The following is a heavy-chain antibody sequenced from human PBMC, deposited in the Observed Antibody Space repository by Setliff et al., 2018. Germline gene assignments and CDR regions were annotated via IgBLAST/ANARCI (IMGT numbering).Heavy chain of an antibody. V-gene: IGHV1-69*05. CDR3: ARERGDIVSTTSYYYYMDV. CDR2: ITPIFGAT. CDR1: RGTFSSYG. D-gene: IGHD5-12*01. Sequence: ASVKVSCKASRGTFSSYGITWVRQAPGQGLEWMGGITPIFGATDYAQKFQGRVTITTDESTSTAYMEMSSLRSEDTAVYYCARERGDIVSTTSYYYYMDVWGKGTTVTVSS. J-gene: IGHJ6*03.